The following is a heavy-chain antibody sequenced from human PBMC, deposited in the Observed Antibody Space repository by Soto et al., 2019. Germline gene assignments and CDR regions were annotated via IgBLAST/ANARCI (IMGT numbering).Heavy chain of an antibody. J-gene: IGHJ4*02. CDR1: GYTFISYG. CDR3: ATTRSYGSDRPEDY. D-gene: IGHD3-10*01. Sequence: QVQVVQSGPEVKKPGASVKVSCKSSGYTFISYGISWVRQAPGQGLEWMGWISPYNGDTNYAQNFQDRITLTTEGSKNAGYMELRSLRSDDTAVYYWATTRSYGSDRPEDYWGQGTLVAVSS. V-gene: IGHV1-18*04. CDR2: ISPYNGDT.